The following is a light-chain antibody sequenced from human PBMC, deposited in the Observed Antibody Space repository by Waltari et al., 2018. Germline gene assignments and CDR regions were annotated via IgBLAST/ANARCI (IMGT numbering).Light chain of an antibody. CDR2: DAI. V-gene: IGKV3D-15*01. CDR1: ESVGTY. Sequence: EIVMTQSPATMSVSPGEEVTLSCTASESVGTYVAWYRHKPGQAPRLLIYDAITRATGVPARFSGSGSGTDFTLTINSLQSEDFAIYYCQQSKQWPRRTFGQGTKLEIK. CDR3: QQSKQWPRRT. J-gene: IGKJ2*01.